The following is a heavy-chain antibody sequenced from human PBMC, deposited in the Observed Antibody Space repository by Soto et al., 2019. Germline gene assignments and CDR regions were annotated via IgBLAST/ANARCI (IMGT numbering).Heavy chain of an antibody. Sequence: QLVGSGGGVVPPGASLRLSCAASGFTFSTFGMHWVRQTPGKGLEWVAVISYDGNNKVYADSVKGRFTISRDNFKNTVDLVMNNLKVDDTAVYYCAKDLQAYGDYDYYCYGLDVWGQGATVSVSS. CDR2: ISYDGNNK. D-gene: IGHD4-17*01. CDR1: GFTFSTFG. CDR3: AKDLQAYGDYDYYCYGLDV. V-gene: IGHV3-30*18. J-gene: IGHJ6*02.